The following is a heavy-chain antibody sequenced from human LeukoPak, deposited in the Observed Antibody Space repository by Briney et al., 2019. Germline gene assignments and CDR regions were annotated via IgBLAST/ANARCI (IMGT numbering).Heavy chain of an antibody. Sequence: GRSLRLSCAASGFAFSRSAMHWVRQAPGKGLEWVALISYGGGNEYYGASVKGRFTVSRDNSKNTLYLQMSSLRADDTAVYYCGRAGFGELYPYVDSWGQGTLVTVSS. CDR2: ISYGGGNE. V-gene: IGHV3-30*04. CDR1: GFAFSRSA. CDR3: GRAGFGELYPYVDS. D-gene: IGHD3-16*01. J-gene: IGHJ4*02.